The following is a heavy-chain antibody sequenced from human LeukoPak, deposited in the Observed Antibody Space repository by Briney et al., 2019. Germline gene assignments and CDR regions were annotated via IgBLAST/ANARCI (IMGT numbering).Heavy chain of an antibody. CDR2: INPNSGGT. D-gene: IGHD6-19*01. Sequence: ASVKVSCKASGYTFTGYYMHRVRQAPGQGLEWMGWINPNSGGTNYAQKFQGRVTMTRDTSISTAYMELSRLRADDTAVYYCAREKRVAGSRGGLDPWGQGTLVTVST. V-gene: IGHV1-2*02. CDR3: AREKRVAGSRGGLDP. J-gene: IGHJ5*02. CDR1: GYTFTGYY.